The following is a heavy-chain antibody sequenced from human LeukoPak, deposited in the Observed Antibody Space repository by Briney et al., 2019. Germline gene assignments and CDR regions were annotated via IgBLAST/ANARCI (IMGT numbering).Heavy chain of an antibody. CDR2: VRSDGSNK. Sequence: GGSLRLSCAASGFRFSLYDIHWVRQAPGKGLEYVALVRSDGSNKYYADSVKGRFTISRDNSQNTVYLQMSSLRVEDTAVYYCAKEGSGWRYFDYWGQGTPVTVSS. V-gene: IGHV3-30*02. J-gene: IGHJ4*02. D-gene: IGHD6-19*01. CDR1: GFRFSLYD. CDR3: AKEGSGWRYFDY.